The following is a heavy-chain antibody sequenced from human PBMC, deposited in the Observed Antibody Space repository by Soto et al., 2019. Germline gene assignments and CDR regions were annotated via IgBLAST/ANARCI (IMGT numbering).Heavy chain of an antibody. CDR1: GFTFSSYA. D-gene: IGHD1-26*01. Sequence: QVQLVEAGGGLVQPGRSLRLSCAASGFTFSSYAMHWVRRAPGKGLEWMAVMSYDGSNKYYADSVKGRFTISRDNSKNTLYLQMNSLRPEDAALYYCARDGWAYWGQGTLVIVSS. CDR3: ARDGWAY. CDR2: MSYDGSNK. V-gene: IGHV3-30-3*01. J-gene: IGHJ4*02.